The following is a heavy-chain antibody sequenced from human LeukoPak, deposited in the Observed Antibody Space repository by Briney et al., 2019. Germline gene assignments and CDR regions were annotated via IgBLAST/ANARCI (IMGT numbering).Heavy chain of an antibody. J-gene: IGHJ5*02. CDR3: ARDYGPYPGCSWFDP. CDR2: INCNGGGT. CDR1: GYTFTGYY. V-gene: IGHV1-2*06. Sequence: ASVNVSCKASGYTFTGYYIHWVRQAPGQGLEWMGRINCNGGGTSYAQKFQGRVTMTRDTSISTAYMELDRLTSDDTAVYYCARDYGPYPGCSWFDPWGQGTLVTVSS. D-gene: IGHD2-21*01.